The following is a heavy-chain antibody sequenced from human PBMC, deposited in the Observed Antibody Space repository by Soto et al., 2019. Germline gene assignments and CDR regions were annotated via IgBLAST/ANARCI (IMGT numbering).Heavy chain of an antibody. Sequence: SETLSLTCTVSGGSISSGGYYWSWIRQHPGKGLEWIGYIYYSGSTYYNPSLKSRVTISVDTSKNQFSLKLSSVTAADTAVYYCARVLRYYDSSGYYYEWFDPWGQGTRVTVSS. CDR1: GGSISSGGYY. D-gene: IGHD3-22*01. CDR3: ARVLRYYDSSGYYYEWFDP. J-gene: IGHJ5*02. CDR2: IYYSGST. V-gene: IGHV4-31*03.